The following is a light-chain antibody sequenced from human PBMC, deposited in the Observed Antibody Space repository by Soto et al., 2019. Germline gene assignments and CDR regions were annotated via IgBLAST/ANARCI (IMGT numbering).Light chain of an antibody. CDR3: SLYISGSTYV. CDR1: SXDVGSYNR. CDR2: EVN. Sequence: QSVLAQPPSVSGSPGQSITISCTGTSXDVGSYNRLSWYQQPPGTAPKLIMYEVNTRPSGVPDRFSGSKSGSTASLTISGLQAEDEADYYCSLYISGSTYVFGTGTKVTVL. J-gene: IGLJ1*01. V-gene: IGLV2-18*01.